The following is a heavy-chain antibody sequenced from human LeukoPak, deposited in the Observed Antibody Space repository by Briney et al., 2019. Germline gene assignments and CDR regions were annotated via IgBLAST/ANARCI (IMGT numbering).Heavy chain of an antibody. Sequence: SETLSLTCTVSGYSISSGYYWGWIRQPPGKGLEWIGSIHHSGSTYYNPSLKSRVTISVDTSKNQFSLKLSSVTAADTAVYFCARGIPPLYGGQIDSWGQGTLVTVSS. CDR1: GYSISSGYY. V-gene: IGHV4-38-2*02. CDR2: IHHSGST. CDR3: ARGIPPLYGGQIDS. J-gene: IGHJ4*02. D-gene: IGHD4-23*01.